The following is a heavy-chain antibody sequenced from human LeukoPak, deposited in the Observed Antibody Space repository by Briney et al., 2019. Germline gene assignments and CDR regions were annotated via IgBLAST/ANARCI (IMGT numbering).Heavy chain of an antibody. V-gene: IGHV4/OR15-8*02. CDR2: ISLSGQT. Sequence: SETLSLTCGVCGGSIRSTNWWSWVRQPPGQGLEWIGEISLSGQTNFNPSLNGRVTMSLDESRNQLSLQLTSVTAADTAIYYCPRESGDFCPFGYWGQGTLV. CDR1: GGSIRSTNW. D-gene: IGHD3-16*01. CDR3: PRESGDFCPFGY. J-gene: IGHJ4*02.